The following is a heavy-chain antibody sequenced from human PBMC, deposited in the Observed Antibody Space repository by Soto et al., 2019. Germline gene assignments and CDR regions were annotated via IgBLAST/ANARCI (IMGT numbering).Heavy chain of an antibody. CDR3: ARVAKRIQLWFPFDY. D-gene: IGHD5-18*01. V-gene: IGHV1-69*13. J-gene: IGHJ4*02. CDR2: IIPIFGTA. Sequence: ASVKLSCKAPGGTFSSYAISWVRQAPGQGLEWMGGIIPIFGTANYAQKFQGRVTITADESTSTAYMELSSLRSEDTAVYYCARVAKRIQLWFPFDYWGQVSLVP. CDR1: GGTFSSYA.